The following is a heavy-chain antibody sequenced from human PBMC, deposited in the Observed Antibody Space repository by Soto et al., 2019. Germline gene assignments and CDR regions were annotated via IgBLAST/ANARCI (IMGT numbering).Heavy chain of an antibody. D-gene: IGHD3-16*01. CDR2: ISGSGGST. Sequence: GGSLRLSCAASGFTFSSYAMSWVRQAPGKGLEWVSAISGSGGSTYYADSVKGRFTISRDNSKNTLYLQMNSLRAEDTAVYYCAKQGAHKGEDYYYYYYMDVWGKGTTVTVSS. CDR1: GFTFSSYA. J-gene: IGHJ6*03. V-gene: IGHV3-23*01. CDR3: AKQGAHKGEDYYYYYYMDV.